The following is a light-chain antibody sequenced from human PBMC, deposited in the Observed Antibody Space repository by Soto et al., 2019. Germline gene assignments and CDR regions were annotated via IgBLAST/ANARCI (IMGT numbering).Light chain of an antibody. CDR1: SSDVGSYNL. J-gene: IGLJ1*01. Sequence: QSVLTQPAAVSGSPGQSITISCTATSSDVGSYNLVSWYQQHPGKAPKLMIYEGSQRPSGVSNRFSGSKSGNTASLTIYGLQDEDEEDYYCCSYAGNSTYVFGTGTKLTVL. CDR3: CSYAGNSTYV. V-gene: IGLV2-23*01. CDR2: EGS.